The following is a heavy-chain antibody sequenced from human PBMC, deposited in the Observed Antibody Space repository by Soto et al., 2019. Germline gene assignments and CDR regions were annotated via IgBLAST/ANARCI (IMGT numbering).Heavy chain of an antibody. J-gene: IGHJ6*02. CDR3: ATLKGLFDSRDYFWEAQHKQGLPF. D-gene: IGHD3-22*01. CDR2: IKPDSGGT. CDR1: GYIFTGFY. V-gene: IGHV1-2*02. Sequence: ASVKGSCKASGYIFTGFYIHWVRQAPGQGLEWMGGIKPDSGGTDYAEKFQGRVTMARDTSINTAYMELSRLRHDDTAVYYCATLKGLFDSRDYFWEAQHKQGLPFCGQGTTVIVS.